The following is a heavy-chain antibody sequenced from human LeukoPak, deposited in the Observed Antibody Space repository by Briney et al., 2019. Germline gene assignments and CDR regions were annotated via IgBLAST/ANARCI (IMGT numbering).Heavy chain of an antibody. CDR1: GFTFNSYA. V-gene: IGHV3-23*01. D-gene: IGHD2-15*01. CDR2: IVGDTVT. Sequence: GGSLRLSCAASGFTFNSYAMSWVRQAPGKGLEWVSAIVGDTVTFYTDSVKGRFTISRDNSKNTLYLQMNGLRAEDTAVYYCARGRAYCSGDTCRLYYFDYWGQGTLVTVSS. J-gene: IGHJ4*02. CDR3: ARGRAYCSGDTCRLYYFDY.